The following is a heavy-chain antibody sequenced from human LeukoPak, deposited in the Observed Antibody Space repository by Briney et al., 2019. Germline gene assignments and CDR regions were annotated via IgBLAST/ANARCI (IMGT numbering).Heavy chain of an antibody. D-gene: IGHD6-13*01. Sequence: GGSLRLSCAASGFTFSSYGMHWVRQAPGKGLEWVAFIRYDGSNKYYADSVKGRFTISRDNSKNTLYLQMNSLRAEDTAVYYCAKDWGIAAAGTGFDYWGQGTLVTVSS. CDR2: IRYDGSNK. J-gene: IGHJ4*02. V-gene: IGHV3-30*02. CDR3: AKDWGIAAAGTGFDY. CDR1: GFTFSSYG.